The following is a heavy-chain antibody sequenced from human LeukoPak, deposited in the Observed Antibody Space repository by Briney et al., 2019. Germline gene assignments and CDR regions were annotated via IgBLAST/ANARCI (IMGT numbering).Heavy chain of an antibody. CDR2: IYYSGST. D-gene: IGHD1-26*01. J-gene: IGHJ4*02. CDR3: ARAGGTYPGLFDY. CDR1: GGSISSYY. Sequence: SETLSLTCTVSGGSISSYYWSWIRQPPGKGLEWIGYIYYSGSTNYNPSLKSRVTISVDTSKNQFSLKLSSVTAADTAVCYCARAGGTYPGLFDYWGQGTLVTVSS. V-gene: IGHV4-59*01.